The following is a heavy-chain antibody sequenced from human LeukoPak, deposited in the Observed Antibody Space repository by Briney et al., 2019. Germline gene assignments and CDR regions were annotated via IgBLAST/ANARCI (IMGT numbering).Heavy chain of an antibody. Sequence: GGSLRLSCGASGFTFGNYAMHWVRQAPGKGLEWVSGISWNGVEVGYADSVKGRFTISRDNAKNSLYLQMNGLRAEDTALYYCAKVGGPGNYFNYAYGMDVWGRGTTVTV. CDR1: GFTFGNYA. CDR2: ISWNGVEV. D-gene: IGHD3-10*01. V-gene: IGHV3-9*01. J-gene: IGHJ6*02. CDR3: AKVGGPGNYFNYAYGMDV.